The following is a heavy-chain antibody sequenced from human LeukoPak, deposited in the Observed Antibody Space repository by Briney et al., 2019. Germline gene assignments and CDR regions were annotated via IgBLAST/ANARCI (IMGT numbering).Heavy chain of an antibody. CDR1: GFTVSSNY. J-gene: IGHJ4*02. V-gene: IGHV3-53*01. CDR3: ARGNWNDVPFDY. CDR2: IYSGGST. D-gene: IGHD1-20*01. Sequence: GGSLRLSCAASGFTVSSNYMSWVRQAPGKGLEWVSVIYSGGSTYYADSVKGRFTISRDNSKNTLYLQMNSLRAEDTAVYYCARGNWNDVPFDYWGQGTLVTVSS.